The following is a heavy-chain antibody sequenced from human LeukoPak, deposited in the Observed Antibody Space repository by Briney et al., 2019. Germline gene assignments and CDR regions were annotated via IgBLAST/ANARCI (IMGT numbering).Heavy chain of an antibody. Sequence: ASVKVPCKPSGYTFTTYAFHWVRQAPGQRLEWMGSINAGNGNTEFSQNLQGRVTIARDTSASTAYMELRSLKSDDTAVYYCARDPGGTWGSDYWGQGALVTVSS. V-gene: IGHV1-3*01. CDR1: GYTFTTYA. CDR2: INAGNGNT. J-gene: IGHJ4*02. D-gene: IGHD7-27*01. CDR3: ARDPGGTWGSDY.